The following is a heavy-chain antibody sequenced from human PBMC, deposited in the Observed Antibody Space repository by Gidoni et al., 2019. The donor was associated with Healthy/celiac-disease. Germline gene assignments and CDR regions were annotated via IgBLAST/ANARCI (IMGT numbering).Heavy chain of an antibody. CDR1: GGSFSGYY. CDR2: INHSGST. CDR3: ARVESSSTSPSTDY. D-gene: IGHD2-2*01. Sequence: QVQLQQWGAGLLKPSAPLSLTCAVYGGSFSGYYWSWIRQPPGKGLEWIGEINHSGSTNYNPSLKSRVTISVDTSKNQFSLKLSSVTAADTAVYYCARVESSSTSPSTDYWGQGTLVTVSS. V-gene: IGHV4-34*01. J-gene: IGHJ4*02.